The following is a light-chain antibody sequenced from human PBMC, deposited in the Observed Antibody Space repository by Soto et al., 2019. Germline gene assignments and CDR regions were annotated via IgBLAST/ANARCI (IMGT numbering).Light chain of an antibody. V-gene: IGKV1-5*01. J-gene: IGKJ5*01. CDR1: QSISSR. Sequence: DIQMTQSPSTLSASVGDRVTITCRASQSISSRLAWYQQKPGKAPKFLIYDASSLESGVPSRFSGSGSGTEFTLTISSLQPEDFATYYCQQSYNAPITFGQGTRLEIK. CDR3: QQSYNAPIT. CDR2: DAS.